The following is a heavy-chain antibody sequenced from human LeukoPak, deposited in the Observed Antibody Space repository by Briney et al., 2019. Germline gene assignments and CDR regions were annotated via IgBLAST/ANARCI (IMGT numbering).Heavy chain of an antibody. J-gene: IGHJ6*03. D-gene: IGHD5-18*01. V-gene: IGHV3-23*01. Sequence: GGSLRLSCAASGFTFSSYAMSWVRQAPGKGLEWVSAISGSGGSTYYADSVKGRFTISRDNSQNTLYLQMNSLRAEDTAVYYCAKDLLRNTAMVTGYYYYYYMDVWGKGTTVTVSS. CDR2: ISGSGGST. CDR1: GFTFSSYA. CDR3: AKDLLRNTAMVTGYYYYYYMDV.